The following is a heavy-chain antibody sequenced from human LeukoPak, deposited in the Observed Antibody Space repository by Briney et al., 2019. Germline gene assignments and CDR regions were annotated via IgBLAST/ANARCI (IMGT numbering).Heavy chain of an antibody. Sequence: PSETLSLTCTVSGGSISSYYWSWIRQSPGKGLEWIGYIHYSGSTNYNPSLKSRITMSVDTSKNQFSLKLSSVTAADTAVYYCAREEIRSWFDPWGQGTLDTVSS. CDR2: IHYSGST. V-gene: IGHV4-59*01. CDR1: GGSISSYY. J-gene: IGHJ5*02. D-gene: IGHD5-24*01. CDR3: AREEIRSWFDP.